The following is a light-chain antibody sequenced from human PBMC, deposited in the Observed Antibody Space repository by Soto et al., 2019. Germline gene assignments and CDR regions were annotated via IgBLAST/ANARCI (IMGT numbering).Light chain of an antibody. Sequence: EIVLTQSPATLSLSPGERATLSCRASQSVGSYLAWYQHKPGQAPRLLIYDASTRATGIPARFSGSGSGTDFTLTISSLEPEDSAVYYCQQYGTSSRTFGEGTKVEIK. CDR1: QSVGSY. CDR2: DAS. V-gene: IGKV3-11*01. J-gene: IGKJ4*02. CDR3: QQYGTSSRT.